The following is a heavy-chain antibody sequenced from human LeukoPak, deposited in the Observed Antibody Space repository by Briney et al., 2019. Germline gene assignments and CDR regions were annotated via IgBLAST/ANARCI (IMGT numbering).Heavy chain of an antibody. V-gene: IGHV3-30*02. J-gene: IGHJ4*02. CDR3: AKDLGSGWTTGPHQYFDY. CDR1: GFTFSSYG. CDR2: IRYDGSNK. Sequence: GGSLRLSCVASGFTFSSYGIHGVRQAPAKGREWVAFIRYDGSNKYYADSVKGRFTISRDNSKNTLYLQMNSLRAEDTAVYYCAKDLGSGWTTGPHQYFDYWGQGTLVTVSS. D-gene: IGHD6-19*01.